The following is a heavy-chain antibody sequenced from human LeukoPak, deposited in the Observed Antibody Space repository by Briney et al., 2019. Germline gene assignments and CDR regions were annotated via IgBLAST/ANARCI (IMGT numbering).Heavy chain of an antibody. V-gene: IGHV3-33*06. CDR1: GFTFSSYG. Sequence: GRSLRLSCAASGFTFSSYGMHWVRQAPGKGLEWVAVIWYDGSNKYYADSVKGRFTISRDNSKNTLYLQMNSLRAEDTAVYYCAKAWDSSGWYYFDYWGQGTLVTVSS. D-gene: IGHD6-19*01. CDR2: IWYDGSNK. J-gene: IGHJ4*02. CDR3: AKAWDSSGWYYFDY.